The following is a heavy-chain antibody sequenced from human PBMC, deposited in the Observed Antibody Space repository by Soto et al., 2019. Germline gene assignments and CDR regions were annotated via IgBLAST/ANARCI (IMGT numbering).Heavy chain of an antibody. CDR2: TYYSGST. V-gene: IGHV4-31*03. CDR1: GGSISCGGYY. Sequence: PSDTLSLTCTVSGGSISCGGYYWISIRQHPGKGQEGIGYTYYSGSTDYNPSLNSRVSMSVNKPKNQFYLKLSSVTAADTAVYYCARDGVPACSSTSCYTTHYGMDVWGQGNTVT. CDR3: ARDGVPACSSTSCYTTHYGMDV. D-gene: IGHD2-2*02. J-gene: IGHJ6*02.